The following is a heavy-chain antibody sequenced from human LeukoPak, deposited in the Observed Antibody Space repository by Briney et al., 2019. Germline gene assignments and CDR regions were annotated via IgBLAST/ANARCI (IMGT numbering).Heavy chain of an antibody. CDR2: ISSSGGNT. CDR1: GFTFSSYA. J-gene: IGHJ4*02. Sequence: GGSLRLSCAASGFTFSSYAMSWVRQAQGKGLEWVSAISSSGGNTYYADSVKGRFTISRDNSKNTLYLQMNSLRAEDTAVYYCAKGGSDYDDHGYSFDYWGQGALVTVSS. CDR3: AKGGSDYDDHGYSFDY. V-gene: IGHV3-23*01. D-gene: IGHD1-26*01.